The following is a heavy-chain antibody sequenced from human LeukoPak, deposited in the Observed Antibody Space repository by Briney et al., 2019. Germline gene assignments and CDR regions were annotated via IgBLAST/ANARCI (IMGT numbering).Heavy chain of an antibody. Sequence: PSGTLSLTCTVSGGSISSYYWSWIRQPPGKGLEWIGYIYYSGSTNYNPSLKSRVTISVDTSKNQFSLKLSSVTAADTAVYYCASLAAAGTDDYWGQGTLVTVSS. D-gene: IGHD6-13*01. V-gene: IGHV4-59*01. CDR3: ASLAAAGTDDY. J-gene: IGHJ4*02. CDR2: IYYSGST. CDR1: GGSISSYY.